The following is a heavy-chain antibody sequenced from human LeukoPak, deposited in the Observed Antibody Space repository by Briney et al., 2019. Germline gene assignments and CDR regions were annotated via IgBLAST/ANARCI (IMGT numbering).Heavy chain of an antibody. J-gene: IGHJ4*02. D-gene: IGHD3-9*01. Sequence: SQTLSLTCTVSGGSISSGSYYWNWIRQPAGKGLEWIGRIYTSGSTNYNPSLKSRVTISVDRSKNQFSLRLSSVTAADTAVYYCARGGGGILTGFLFDYWGQGTLVTVSS. CDR3: ARGGGGILTGFLFDY. V-gene: IGHV4-61*02. CDR1: GGSISSGSYY. CDR2: IYTSGST.